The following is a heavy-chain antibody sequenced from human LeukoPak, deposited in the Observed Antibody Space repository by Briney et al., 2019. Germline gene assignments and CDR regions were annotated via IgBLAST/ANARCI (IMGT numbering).Heavy chain of an antibody. Sequence: GGSLRLSCAASGFTFSSYSMNWVRQAPGKGLEWDSSISSSSSYIYYADSVKGRFTISRDNAKNSLYLQMNSLRAEDTAVYYCAAAGDYCYYYGMDVWGQGTMVTVSS. CDR2: ISSSSSYI. CDR1: GFTFSSYS. CDR3: AAAGDYCYYYGMDV. J-gene: IGHJ6*02. D-gene: IGHD6-13*01. V-gene: IGHV3-21*01.